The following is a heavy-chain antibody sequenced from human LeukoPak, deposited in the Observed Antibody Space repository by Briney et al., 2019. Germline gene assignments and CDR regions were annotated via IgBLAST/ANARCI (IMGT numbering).Heavy chain of an antibody. D-gene: IGHD5-12*01. CDR2: IYHSGST. Sequence: SETLSLTCTVSGGSISSSSYYWGWIRQPPGKGLEWIGTIYHSGSTYYNPSLKSRVTISVDTSKKQFSLKLSSVTAADTAVYYCAREKRVATFDYWGQGTLVTVSS. V-gene: IGHV4-39*07. J-gene: IGHJ4*02. CDR1: GGSISSSSYY. CDR3: AREKRVATFDY.